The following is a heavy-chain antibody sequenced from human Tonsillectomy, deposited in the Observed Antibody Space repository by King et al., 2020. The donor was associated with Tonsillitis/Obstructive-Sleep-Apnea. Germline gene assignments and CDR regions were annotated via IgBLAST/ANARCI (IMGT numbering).Heavy chain of an antibody. Sequence: QLVQSGGGLVQPGGSLRLSCVASGFTFSNFWMSWVRQAPGKGLEWVANIKLDGSEKYYVDSVKGRVTIPRDNAKNSLCLQMDSLRPEDAAIYYCVRDSGAVDSWGQGTLVTVSS. CDR1: GFTFSNFW. D-gene: IGHD1-26*01. CDR2: IKLDGSEK. J-gene: IGHJ4*02. V-gene: IGHV3-7*01. CDR3: VRDSGAVDS.